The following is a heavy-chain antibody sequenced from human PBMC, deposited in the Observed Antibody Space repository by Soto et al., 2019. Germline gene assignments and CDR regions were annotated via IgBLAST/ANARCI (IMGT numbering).Heavy chain of an antibody. D-gene: IGHD4-17*01. CDR1: GGSFSGYY. CDR3: ARHPGYGDYTLLYYFDY. V-gene: IGHV4-34*01. CDR2: INHSGST. Sequence: QVQLQQWGAGLLKPSETLSLTCAVYGGSFSGYYWSWIRQPPGKGLEWIGEINHSGSTNYNPSLKSRVTIPVDTSKNQFSLKLSSVTAADTAVYYCARHPGYGDYTLLYYFDYWGQGTLVTVSS. J-gene: IGHJ4*02.